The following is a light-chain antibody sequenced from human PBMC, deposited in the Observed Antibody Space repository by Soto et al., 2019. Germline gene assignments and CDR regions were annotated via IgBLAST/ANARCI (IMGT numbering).Light chain of an antibody. CDR3: NTYTSSRTYV. J-gene: IGLJ1*01. Sequence: QSALTQPASVSGSPGQSITISCTGTSSDVGGYKYVSWYQQHPGKAPKLMIYEVSNRPSGVSNRFSGSTAGNTSSLTTSGTWAEDEAGYYCNTYTSSRTYVFAAGHKVAVL. CDR2: EVS. CDR1: SSDVGGYKY. V-gene: IGLV2-14*01.